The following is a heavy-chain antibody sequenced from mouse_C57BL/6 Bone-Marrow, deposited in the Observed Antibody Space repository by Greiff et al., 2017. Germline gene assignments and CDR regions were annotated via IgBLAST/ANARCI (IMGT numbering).Heavy chain of an antibody. J-gene: IGHJ2*01. CDR1: GFTFSSYA. CDR3: ARDLFCFDY. V-gene: IGHV5-4*01. CDR2: ISDGGSYT. Sequence: EVKLVESGGGLVKPGGSLKLSCAASGFTFSSYAMSWVRQTPEKRLEWVATISDGGSYTYYPDNVKGRFTISRDNAKNNLYLQMSHLKSEDTAMYYCARDLFCFDYWGQGTTLTVSS.